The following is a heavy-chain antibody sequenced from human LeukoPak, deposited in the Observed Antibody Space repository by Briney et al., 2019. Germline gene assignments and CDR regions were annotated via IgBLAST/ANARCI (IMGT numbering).Heavy chain of an antibody. V-gene: IGHV4-31*03. Sequence: PSETLSLTCNVSGGSISSGVYYWSWIRQHPGKGLEWIGYVYYSGSTYYNPSLKSRVTISVGTSKNQFSLKLSSVTAADTAVYYCARGLQPDYWGQGTLVTVSS. J-gene: IGHJ4*02. CDR1: GGSISSGVYY. CDR3: ARGLQPDY. CDR2: VYYSGST.